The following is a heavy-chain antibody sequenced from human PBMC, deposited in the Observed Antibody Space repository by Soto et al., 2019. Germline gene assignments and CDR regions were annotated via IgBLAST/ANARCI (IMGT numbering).Heavy chain of an antibody. CDR3: ARGMKTAVFYGMDV. CDR2: ISTSSNLI. Sequence: GWSLRLACASSVFNFIRSSMNWVRQAPGKGLEWVASISTSSNLIYYEDSVKGRFTVSRDNTKNSMYLQMISLRAEDTAIYYCARGMKTAVFYGMDVWGRGATVTVCS. V-gene: IGHV3-21*01. CDR1: VFNFIRSS. D-gene: IGHD2-2*01. J-gene: IGHJ6*01.